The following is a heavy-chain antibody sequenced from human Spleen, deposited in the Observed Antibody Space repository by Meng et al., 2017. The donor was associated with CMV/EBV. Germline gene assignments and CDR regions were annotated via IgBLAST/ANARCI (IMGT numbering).Heavy chain of an antibody. J-gene: IGHJ4*02. CDR1: GASIHSGGYF. CDR3: ARVVSGSSSYFDY. V-gene: IGHV4-31*02. Sequence: SGASIHSGGYFWSWIRQHPGKGLEWIGYIYYSGTTYYNPYLKSRVTISVDTSKNQFSLKLSSVTDADTAVYYCARVVSGSSSYFDYWGQGTLVTVSS. CDR2: IYYSGTT. D-gene: IGHD1-26*01.